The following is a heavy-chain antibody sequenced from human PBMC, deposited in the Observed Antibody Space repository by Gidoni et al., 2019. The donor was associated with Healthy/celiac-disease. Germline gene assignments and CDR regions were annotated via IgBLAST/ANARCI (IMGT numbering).Heavy chain of an antibody. CDR1: DGTFSSYA. CDR2: IIPIFGTA. V-gene: IGHV1-69*01. J-gene: IGHJ6*03. CDR3: ASPIVGATTVGHYYYYMDV. Sequence: QVQLVQSGAEVKQPGSSVKASCKASDGTFSSYAISWVRQAPGQGLEWMGGIIPIFGTANYAQKFQGRVTITADESTSTAYMELSSLRSEDTAVYYCASPIVGATTVGHYYYYMDVWGKGTTVTVSS. D-gene: IGHD1-26*01.